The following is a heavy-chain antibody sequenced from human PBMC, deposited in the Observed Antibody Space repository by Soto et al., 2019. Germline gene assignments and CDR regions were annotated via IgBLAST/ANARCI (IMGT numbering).Heavy chain of an antibody. CDR2: IWSDGNNR. V-gene: IGHV3-33*01. J-gene: IGHJ4*02. CDR1: GFMFSNHG. D-gene: IGHD1-1*01. CDR3: VRGDNWNDGASDY. Sequence: QVQLVESGGGVVQPGRSLRLSCAASGFMFSNHGMHWVRQAPGKGLEWVAVIWSDGNNRYYADSVKGRFTISRDNSKNTLYLRMNSLRAEDTAGYYCVRGDNWNDGASDYWGQGTLVTVSS.